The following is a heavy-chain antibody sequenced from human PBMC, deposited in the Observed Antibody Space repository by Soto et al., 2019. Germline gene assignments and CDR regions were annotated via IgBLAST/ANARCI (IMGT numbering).Heavy chain of an antibody. CDR2: ISYDGSNK. V-gene: IGHV3-30-3*01. CDR3: ARDISLFLEWLPDLGGMDV. D-gene: IGHD3-3*01. CDR1: GFTFSSYA. Sequence: GGSLRLSCAASGFTFSSYAMHWVRQAPGKGLEWVAVISYDGSNKYYADSGKGRFTISRDNSKNTLYLQMNSLRAEDTAVYYCARDISLFLEWLPDLGGMDVWGQGTTVTVSS. J-gene: IGHJ6*02.